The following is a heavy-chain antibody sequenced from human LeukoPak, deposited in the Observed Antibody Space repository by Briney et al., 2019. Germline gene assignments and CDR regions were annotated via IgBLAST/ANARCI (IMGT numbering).Heavy chain of an antibody. J-gene: IGHJ6*02. D-gene: IGHD2-2*01. CDR3: ASSSTSSLLYYGMDV. V-gene: IGHV1-69*13. CDR1: GGTFSSYA. CDR2: IIPIFGTA. Sequence: AASVKVSCKASGGTFSSYAISWVRQAPGQGLEWMGGIIPIFGTANYAQKFQGRVTITADESTSTAYMELSSLRSEDTAVYYCASSSTSSLLYYGMDVWGQGTTVTVSS.